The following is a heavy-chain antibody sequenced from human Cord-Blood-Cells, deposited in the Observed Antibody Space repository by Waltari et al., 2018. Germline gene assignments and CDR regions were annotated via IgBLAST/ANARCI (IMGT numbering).Heavy chain of an antibody. V-gene: IGHV3-15*01. J-gene: IGHJ4*02. CDR1: GFTFSNAW. CDR3: TTTIYCSSTSCYKWFYY. Sequence: EVQLVESGGGLVKPGGSLRLSCAASGFTFSNAWMSWVRQAPGKGVEWVGRIKRKTDGETTDHAAPVKGRFTISRDDSKNTLYLQMNSLKTEDTAVYYCTTTIYCSSTSCYKWFYYWGQGTLVTVSS. D-gene: IGHD2-2*02. CDR2: IKRKTDGETT.